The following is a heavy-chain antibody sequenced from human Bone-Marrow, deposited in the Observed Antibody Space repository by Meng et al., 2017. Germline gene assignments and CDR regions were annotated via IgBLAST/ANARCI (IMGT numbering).Heavy chain of an antibody. V-gene: IGHV1-46*01. CDR3: ARVGSSGWYEY. Sequence: GHLVQSGAGVKKPGASVKVSCKASGSIFTSYYMHWVRQAPGQGLEWMGIINPSGGSTSYAQKFQGRVTMTRDTSTSTVYMELSSLRSENTAVYYCARVGSSGWYEYWGQGTLVTVSS. D-gene: IGHD6-19*01. CDR2: INPSGGST. CDR1: GSIFTSYY. J-gene: IGHJ4*02.